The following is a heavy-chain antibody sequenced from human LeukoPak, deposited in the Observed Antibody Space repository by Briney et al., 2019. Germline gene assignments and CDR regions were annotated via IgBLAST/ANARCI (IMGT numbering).Heavy chain of an antibody. V-gene: IGHV3-20*04. J-gene: IGHJ4*02. CDR2: ISWNSGSI. CDR1: GFTFRNYW. Sequence: PGGSLRLSCAASGFTFRNYWMSWVRQAPGKGLEWVSGISWNSGSIGYADSVKGRLTISRDNAKNSLYLQMNSLRAEDTAVYYCARDRGIAAFDYWGQGTLVTVSS. CDR3: ARDRGIAAFDY. D-gene: IGHD6-13*01.